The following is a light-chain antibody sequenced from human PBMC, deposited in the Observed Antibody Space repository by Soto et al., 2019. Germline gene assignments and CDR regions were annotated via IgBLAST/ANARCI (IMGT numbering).Light chain of an antibody. CDR1: QSLSSGY. CDR2: DAS. V-gene: IGKV3-20*01. CDR3: QQYGSSPK. J-gene: IGKJ1*01. Sequence: EIVLTQSPGTLSLSPGERVTLSCRASQSLSSGYLAWYQQKFGQAPRLLIYDASRRATGIPERFSDSGSGTDFTLTINRLEPEDFAVYYCQQYGSSPKFGLGTKVDIK.